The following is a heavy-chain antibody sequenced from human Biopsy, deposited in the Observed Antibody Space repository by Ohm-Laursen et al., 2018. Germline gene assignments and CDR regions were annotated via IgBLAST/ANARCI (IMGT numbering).Heavy chain of an antibody. CDR3: AADINVWNVNY. J-gene: IGHJ4*02. V-gene: IGHV1-24*01. D-gene: IGHD1-1*01. CDR1: GYTLTELS. Sequence: SVKVSCKVSGYTLTELSIHWVRQVPGKGLEWMGGFAPENGKTVYAQNFQARVSLTEDASTDTAYMELRSLRSEDTAVYYCAADINVWNVNYWGQGTQVTVSS. CDR2: FAPENGKT.